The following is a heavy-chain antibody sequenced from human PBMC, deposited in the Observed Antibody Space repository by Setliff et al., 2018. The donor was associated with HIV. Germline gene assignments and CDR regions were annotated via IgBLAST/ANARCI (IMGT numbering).Heavy chain of an antibody. CDR2: AYHRGNT. CDR1: GVSTSNNNYW. V-gene: IGHV4-4*02. CDR3: ARDHVFGSRTGFDP. J-gene: IGHJ5*02. Sequence: PSETLSLTCAVSGVSTSNNNYWWSWVRQPPGKGLEWIGEAYHRGNTNYNPSLKSRVMISVDTSKNQFSLKLSAVTAADTAVYYCARDHVFGSRTGFDPWGPGILVTVSS. D-gene: IGHD3-10*01.